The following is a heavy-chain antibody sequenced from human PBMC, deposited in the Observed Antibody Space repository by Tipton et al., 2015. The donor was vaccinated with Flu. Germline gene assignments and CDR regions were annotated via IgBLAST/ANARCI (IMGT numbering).Heavy chain of an antibody. CDR3: ATFRGSPFDTYVMDA. D-gene: IGHD2/OR15-2a*01. J-gene: IGHJ6*02. CDR1: GFTFDDYA. CDR2: INWKSSTI. Sequence: SLRLSCAASGFTFDDYAMHWVRQAPGKGLEWVSGINWKSSTIVYADSVKGRFTISRDNAKNSLYLQMKSLRAEDTAVYYCATFRGSPFDTYVMDAWGQGTAVIVSS. V-gene: IGHV3-9*01.